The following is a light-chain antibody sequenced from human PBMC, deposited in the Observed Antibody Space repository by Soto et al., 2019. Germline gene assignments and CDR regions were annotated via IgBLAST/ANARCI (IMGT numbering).Light chain of an antibody. CDR3: QQYGTSPPIT. V-gene: IGKV3-20*01. J-gene: IGKJ5*01. CDR2: GAS. Sequence: EIVLTQSPGTLSLSPGEIATLSCRASQSVSSIYLAWYQQKPGQAPRLLMYGASSRAAGVPDRFSGSGSGTDFTLTISRLEPEDFAVYYCQQYGTSPPITFGQGTRLEIK. CDR1: QSVSSIY.